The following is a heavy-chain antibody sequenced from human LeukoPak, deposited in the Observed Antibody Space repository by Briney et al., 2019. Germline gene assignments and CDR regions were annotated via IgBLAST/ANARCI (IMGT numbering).Heavy chain of an antibody. D-gene: IGHD3-10*01. CDR3: ARATGPNGETFDI. CDR1: GGSISSGGYY. V-gene: IGHV4-31*03. CDR2: IYYSGST. Sequence: SETLSLTCTVSGGSISSGGYYWSWIRQHPGKGLEWIGYIYYSGSTYYNPSLKSRVTLSVDTSKNQFSLKLSSVTAADTAVYYCARATGPNGETFDIWGQGTMVTVSS. J-gene: IGHJ3*02.